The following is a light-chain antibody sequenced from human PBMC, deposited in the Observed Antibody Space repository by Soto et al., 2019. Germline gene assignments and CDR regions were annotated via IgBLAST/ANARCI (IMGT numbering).Light chain of an antibody. Sequence: DIQMTQSPSSLSASVGDRVAITCRASHNINTYLNWYQQRPGKAPRLLIYAASSVQGGVPSRFSGSGSGTDFTLTISSLQPDDFVTYYYQHYNSYSEAFGQGTK. J-gene: IGKJ1*01. CDR2: AAS. CDR1: HNINTY. CDR3: QHYNSYSEA. V-gene: IGKV1-39*01.